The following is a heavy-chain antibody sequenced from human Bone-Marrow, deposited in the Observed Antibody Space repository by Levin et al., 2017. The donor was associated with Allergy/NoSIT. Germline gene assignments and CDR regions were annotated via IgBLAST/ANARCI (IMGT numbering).Heavy chain of an antibody. Sequence: GGSLRLSCAASGFTFSSYGIHWVRQAPGKGLAWVAVISYDGSNKYYADSVKGRFTISRDNSQNTLTLHMNSLRAEDTAVYYCARAGPLLQTVTTLDFWGQGTLVTVSS. D-gene: IGHD4-17*01. CDR2: ISYDGSNK. CDR1: GFTFSSYG. CDR3: ARAGPLLQTVTTLDF. J-gene: IGHJ4*02. V-gene: IGHV3-30*03.